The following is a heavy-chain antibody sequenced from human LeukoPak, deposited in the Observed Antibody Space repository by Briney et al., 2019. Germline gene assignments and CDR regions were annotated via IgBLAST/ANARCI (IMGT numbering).Heavy chain of an antibody. D-gene: IGHD3-9*01. CDR2: ITGSDGNT. J-gene: IGHJ4*02. Sequence: GASLRLSCAASGFTFSNYAMSWVRQAPGKGLEWVSAITGSDGNTYYADPVKGRFTISRDNSKNTLYLQMNSLRAEDTAVYYCAQWVDFDVLTGYYVPDFWGQGTLVTVSS. CDR1: GFTFSNYA. CDR3: AQWVDFDVLTGYYVPDF. V-gene: IGHV3-23*01.